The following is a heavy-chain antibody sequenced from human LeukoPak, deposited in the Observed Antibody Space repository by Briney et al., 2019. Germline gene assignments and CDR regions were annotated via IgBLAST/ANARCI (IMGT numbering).Heavy chain of an antibody. D-gene: IGHD6-13*01. CDR2: ISGSST. Sequence: GGSLRLSCAASGFTFSKYAMSWVRQAPGKGLEWVSSISGSSTYYADSVKGRFTISRDNSKNTLYLQMNSLRAEDTAIYYCAKGVSSLTFSFDYWGQGTLVTVSS. CDR1: GFTFSKYA. V-gene: IGHV3-23*01. J-gene: IGHJ4*02. CDR3: AKGVSSLTFSFDY.